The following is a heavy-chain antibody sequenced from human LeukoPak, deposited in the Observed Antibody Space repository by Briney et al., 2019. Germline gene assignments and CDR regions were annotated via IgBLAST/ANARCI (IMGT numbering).Heavy chain of an antibody. J-gene: IGHJ5*02. D-gene: IGHD2-15*01. Sequence: GGSLRLSCVASGFTFSGYWMHWVRQPPGKGLVWVSRIRSDGSMTNYADSVRGRFTVSRDNAKNTLYLQMNSLRAEDTAVYYCASQVVGAAFDPWGQGTLVTVSS. CDR3: ASQVVGAAFDP. V-gene: IGHV3-74*01. CDR2: IRSDGSMT. CDR1: GFTFSGYW.